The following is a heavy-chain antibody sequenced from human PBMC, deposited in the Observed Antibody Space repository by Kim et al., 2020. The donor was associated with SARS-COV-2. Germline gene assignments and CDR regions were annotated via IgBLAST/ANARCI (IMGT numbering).Heavy chain of an antibody. CDR3: ARSCPGDSSGWYFGY. V-gene: IGHV3-48*03. Sequence: DSVKGRFTISRDNAKNSLYLQMNSLRAEDTAVYYCARSCPGDSSGWYFGYWGQGTLVTVSS. J-gene: IGHJ4*02. D-gene: IGHD6-19*01.